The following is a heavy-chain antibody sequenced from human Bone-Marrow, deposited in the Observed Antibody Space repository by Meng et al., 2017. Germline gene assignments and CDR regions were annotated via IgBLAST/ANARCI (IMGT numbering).Heavy chain of an antibody. CDR2: ISWNSGVI. Sequence: SLKISCAASGFTFDDYAMHWVRQAPGKDLEWVSGISWNSGVIGYADSVKGRFTISRDNAKNSLYLQMNSLRAEDTALYYCAKDMAGSSSSFYYGMDVWGRGTTVTVSS. CDR3: AKDMAGSSSSFYYGMDV. CDR1: GFTFDDYA. D-gene: IGHD6-6*01. J-gene: IGHJ6*02. V-gene: IGHV3-9*01.